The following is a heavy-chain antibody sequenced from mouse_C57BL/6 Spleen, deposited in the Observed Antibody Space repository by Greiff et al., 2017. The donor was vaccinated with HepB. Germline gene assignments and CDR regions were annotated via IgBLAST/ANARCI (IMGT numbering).Heavy chain of an antibody. CDR2: ISDGGSYT. V-gene: IGHV5-4*01. D-gene: IGHD1-1*01. CDR3: AREDDDGSSHYAMYY. CDR1: GFTFSSYA. Sequence: EVKLVESGGGLVKPGGSLKLSCAASGFTFSSYAMSWVRQTPEKRLEWVATISDGGSYTYYPDNVQGRFTISRDNDKNNLYLEMRHLKSEDTAMYYCAREDDDGSSHYAMYYWGQGTSVTVSS. J-gene: IGHJ4*01.